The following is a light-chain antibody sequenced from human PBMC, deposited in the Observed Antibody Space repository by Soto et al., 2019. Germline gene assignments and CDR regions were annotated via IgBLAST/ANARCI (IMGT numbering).Light chain of an antibody. CDR1: QSVSNNF. CDR2: GSS. J-gene: IGKJ4*01. V-gene: IGKV3-20*01. Sequence: EIVLTQSPGPLSLSPGEGATLSCRASQSVSNNFVAWYQQRPGKAPRLLIYGSSSRASGIPDRFSGSGSGTDFTLTISRLEPEDFAVYYCQQYCCSLLSFGGGTKVEIK. CDR3: QQYCCSLLS.